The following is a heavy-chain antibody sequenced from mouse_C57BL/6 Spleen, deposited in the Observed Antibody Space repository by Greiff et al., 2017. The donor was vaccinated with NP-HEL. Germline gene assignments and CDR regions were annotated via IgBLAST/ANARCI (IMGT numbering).Heavy chain of an antibody. CDR2: ISDGGSYT. CDR1: GFTFSSYA. D-gene: IGHD1-1*01. Sequence: DVMLVESGGGLVKPGGSLKLSCAASGFTFSSYAMSWVRQTPEKRLEWVATISDGGSYTYYPDNVKGRFTISRDNAKNNLYLQMSHLKSEDTAMYYCARVGYGSTYWYFDVWGTGTTVTVSS. V-gene: IGHV5-4*03. CDR3: ARVGYGSTYWYFDV. J-gene: IGHJ1*03.